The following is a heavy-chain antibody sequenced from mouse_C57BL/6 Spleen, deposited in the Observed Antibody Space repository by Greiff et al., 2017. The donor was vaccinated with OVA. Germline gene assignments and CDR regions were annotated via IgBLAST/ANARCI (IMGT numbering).Heavy chain of an antibody. D-gene: IGHD2-3*01. J-gene: IGHJ3*01. CDR3: TLHLTVGYYLSWFAY. CDR2: IDPEDGDT. Sequence: EVQLQQSGAELVRPGASVKLSCTASGFNIKDYYMHWVKQRPEQGLEWIGRIDPEDGDTEYAPKFQGKATMTADTSSNTAYLQLSSLTSEDTAVYYCTLHLTVGYYLSWFAYWGQGTLVTVSA. CDR1: GFNIKDYY. V-gene: IGHV14-1*01.